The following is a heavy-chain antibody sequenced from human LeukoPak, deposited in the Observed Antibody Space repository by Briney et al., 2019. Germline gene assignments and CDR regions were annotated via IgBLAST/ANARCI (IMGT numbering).Heavy chain of an antibody. CDR2: ISSGSETI. V-gene: IGHV3-11*01. J-gene: IGHJ6*02. Sequence: GGSLRLSCAASGFTFSDYYMSWIRQAPGKGLEWVSYISSGSETIYYAESVKGRFTISRDNSKNTLYLQMNSRRADDTAVYYCAREAVMPVAPVKIGTSDRPLYEYYGLDVWGQGTTVTVS. D-gene: IGHD1/OR15-1a*01. CDR1: GFTFSDYY. CDR3: AREAVMPVAPVKIGTSDRPLYEYYGLDV.